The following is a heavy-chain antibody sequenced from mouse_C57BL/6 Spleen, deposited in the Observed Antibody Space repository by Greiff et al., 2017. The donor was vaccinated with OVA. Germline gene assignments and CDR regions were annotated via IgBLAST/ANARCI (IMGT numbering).Heavy chain of an antibody. J-gene: IGHJ1*03. CDR1: GYTFTSYW. CDR2: IYPGSGSP. V-gene: IGHV1-55*01. D-gene: IGHD2-4*01. Sequence: QVQLQQPGAELVKPGASVKMSCKASGYTFTSYWITWVKQRPGQGLEWIGDIYPGSGSPNYNEKFKSKATLTVDTSSSTAYMQLSSLTSEDSAVYYCARSPYDYDGYFDVWGTGTTVTVSS. CDR3: ARSPYDYDGYFDV.